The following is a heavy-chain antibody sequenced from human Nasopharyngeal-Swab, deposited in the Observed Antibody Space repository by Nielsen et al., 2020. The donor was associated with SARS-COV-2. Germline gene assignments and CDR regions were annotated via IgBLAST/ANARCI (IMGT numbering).Heavy chain of an antibody. Sequence: WIRQPPGKGLEWVSTITAGGVTTYYADSVKGRFTISRDNSKNTLYLQMNSLRAEDTAVYYCAKGSRGYCSGGSCYLYYFDYWGQGTLVTSPQ. J-gene: IGHJ4*02. V-gene: IGHV3-23*01. CDR3: AKGSRGYCSGGSCYLYYFDY. D-gene: IGHD2-15*01. CDR2: ITAGGVTT.